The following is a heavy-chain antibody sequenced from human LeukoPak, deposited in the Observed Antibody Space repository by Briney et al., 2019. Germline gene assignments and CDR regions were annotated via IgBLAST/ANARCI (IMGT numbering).Heavy chain of an antibody. D-gene: IGHD7-27*01. CDR1: GFSLNASGMC. CDR2: IDWDDDT. Sequence: SGPALVKPTQTLTLTCTFSGFSLNASGMCVSWIRQPPGKALEGLARIDWDDDTYYSTSMNTRLTISKDTSKNQVVLTMTNMDPVDTATYYCARMNRGNYFDYWGQGTLVTVSS. J-gene: IGHJ4*02. CDR3: ARMNRGNYFDY. V-gene: IGHV2-70*11.